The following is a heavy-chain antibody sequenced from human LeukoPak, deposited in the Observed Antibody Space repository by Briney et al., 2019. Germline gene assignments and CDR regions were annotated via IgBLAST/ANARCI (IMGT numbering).Heavy chain of an antibody. CDR3: AKSYRHIVVVTAILEYYFDY. CDR2: ISGSGGST. V-gene: IGHV3-23*01. D-gene: IGHD2-21*02. J-gene: IGHJ4*02. Sequence: GGSLRLSCAASGFTFSSYAMSWVRQAPGKGLEWVSAISGSGGSTYYADSVKGRFTISRDNSKNTLYLQMNSLRAEDTAVYYCAKSYRHIVVVTAILEYYFDYWGQGTLVTVSS. CDR1: GFTFSSYA.